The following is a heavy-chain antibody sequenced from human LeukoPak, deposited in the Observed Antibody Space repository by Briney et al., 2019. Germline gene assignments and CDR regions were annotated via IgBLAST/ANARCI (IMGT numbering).Heavy chain of an antibody. CDR2: IYYSGST. V-gene: IGHV4-39*07. J-gene: IGHJ4*02. CDR3: ARDPILDMATLRSPY. Sequence: PSETLSLTCTVSGGSISSTSYYWGWIRQPPGKGLEWIGSIYYSGSTYYNPSLKSRVTISVDTSKNQFSLKLTSVTAADTAVYYCARDPILDMATLRSPYWGQGTLVTVSS. D-gene: IGHD5-24*01. CDR1: GGSISSTSYY.